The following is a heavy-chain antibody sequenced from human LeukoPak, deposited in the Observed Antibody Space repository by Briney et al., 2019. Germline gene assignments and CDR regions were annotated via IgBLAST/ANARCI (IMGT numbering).Heavy chain of an antibody. CDR2: IYHSGST. D-gene: IGHD3-10*01. CDR3: ARFPMVRGVDHYYYGMDV. V-gene: IGHV4-30-2*01. CDR1: GGSISSGGYS. Sequence: SETLSLTCAVSGGSISSGGYSWSWIRQPPGKGLEWIGYIYHSGSTYYNPSLKSRFTISVDRSKNQFSLKLSSVTAADTAAYYCARFPMVRGVDHYYYGMDVWGQGTTVTVSS. J-gene: IGHJ6*02.